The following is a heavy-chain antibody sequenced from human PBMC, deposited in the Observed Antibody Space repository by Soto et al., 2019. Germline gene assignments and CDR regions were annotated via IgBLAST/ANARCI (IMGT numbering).Heavy chain of an antibody. CDR3: ARDGAFGSLGWFDP. CDR2: ISSSSSYI. Sequence: EVQLVESGGGLVKPGGSLRLSCAAYGFTFSSYSMNWVRQAPGKGLEWVSSISSSSSYIYYADSVKGRFTISRDNAKNSLYLQMNSLRAEDTAVYYCARDGAFGSLGWFDPWGQGTLVTVSS. V-gene: IGHV3-21*01. J-gene: IGHJ5*02. D-gene: IGHD3-10*01. CDR1: GFTFSSYS.